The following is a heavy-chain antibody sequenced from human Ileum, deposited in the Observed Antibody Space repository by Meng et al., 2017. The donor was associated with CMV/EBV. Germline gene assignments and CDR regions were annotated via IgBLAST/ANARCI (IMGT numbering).Heavy chain of an antibody. CDR1: GFTFTNYN. D-gene: IGHD3-3*01. J-gene: IGHJ6*02. CDR2: ISSSGDYK. Sequence: GESLKISCAASGFTFTNYNMNWVRQAPGKGLEWVSSISSSGDYKYYADSVKGRFTISRDNAKNSLYLQMNSLRAEDTAVYYCANTYDFWSGYPYGMDVWGQGTLVTVSS. CDR3: ANTYDFWSGYPYGMDV. V-gene: IGHV3-21*06.